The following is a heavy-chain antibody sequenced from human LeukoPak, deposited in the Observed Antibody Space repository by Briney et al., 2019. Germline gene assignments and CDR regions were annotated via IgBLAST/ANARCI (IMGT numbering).Heavy chain of an antibody. Sequence: GGSLRLSCAASGFTFRTYWMSWVRQAPGKGLEWVANIKQDGNEKYYVDSVKGRFTISRDNAKNSLYLQMNSLRAEDTAVYYCARTEDDILTGYYTWDYWGQGTLVTVSS. CDR3: ARTEDDILTGYYTWDY. CDR2: IKQDGNEK. J-gene: IGHJ4*02. V-gene: IGHV3-7*01. CDR1: GFTFRTYW. D-gene: IGHD3-9*01.